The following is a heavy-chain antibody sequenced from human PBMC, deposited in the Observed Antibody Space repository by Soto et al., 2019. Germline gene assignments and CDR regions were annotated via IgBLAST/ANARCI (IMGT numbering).Heavy chain of an antibody. J-gene: IGHJ4*02. D-gene: IGHD6-6*01. CDR3: AVSSGESSSSSEYGSSGYFDY. V-gene: IGHV1-2*04. Sequence: ASVKVSCKASGYTFTGYYMHWVRQAPGQGLEWMGWINPNSGGTNYAQKFQGWVTMTRDTSLSTAYMELSRLRSDDTAVYYSAVSSGESSSSSEYGSSGYFDYWGQGTLVTVSS. CDR1: GYTFTGYY. CDR2: INPNSGGT.